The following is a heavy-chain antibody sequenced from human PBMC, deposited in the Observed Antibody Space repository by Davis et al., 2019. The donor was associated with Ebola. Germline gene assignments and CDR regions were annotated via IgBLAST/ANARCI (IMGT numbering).Heavy chain of an antibody. CDR1: GFTFSSYS. V-gene: IGHV3-48*02. CDR3: ARGRIQLWDLDY. D-gene: IGHD5-18*01. J-gene: IGHJ4*02. Sequence: GGSLRLSCAASGFTFSSYSMNWVRQAPGKGLEWVSYISSSSSTTYYADSVKGRFTISRDNAKNSLYLQMNSLRDEDTAVYYCARGRIQLWDLDYWGQGTLVTVSS. CDR2: ISSSSSTT.